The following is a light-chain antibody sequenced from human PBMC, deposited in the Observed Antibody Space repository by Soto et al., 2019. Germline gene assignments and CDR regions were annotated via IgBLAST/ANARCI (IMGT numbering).Light chain of an antibody. CDR2: GAS. CDR3: QVRFT. V-gene: IGKV3-15*01. CDR1: QSASRE. J-gene: IGKJ2*01. Sequence: ERVLTQSPATLSVSPGERVTLPCRASQSASREMAWYQQRPGQAPRLLIYGASTRATGVPARFSGSGSGTEFTLTISSLQPEDSAVYYCQVRFTFGQGTKLEIK.